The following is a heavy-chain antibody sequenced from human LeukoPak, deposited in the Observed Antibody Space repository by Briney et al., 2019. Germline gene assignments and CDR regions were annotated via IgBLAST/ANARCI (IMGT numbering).Heavy chain of an antibody. J-gene: IGHJ4*02. V-gene: IGHV3-30*03. D-gene: IGHD5-12*01. CDR3: ARDHFSGYSGYDPLVRFDY. CDR1: GFTFSSYG. CDR2: ISYDGSNK. Sequence: HPGRSLRLSCAASGFTFSSYGMHWVRQAPGKGLEWVAVISYDGSNKYYADSVKGRFTISRDNSKNSLYLQMNSLRAEDTAVYYCARDHFSGYSGYDPLVRFDYWGQGTLVTVSS.